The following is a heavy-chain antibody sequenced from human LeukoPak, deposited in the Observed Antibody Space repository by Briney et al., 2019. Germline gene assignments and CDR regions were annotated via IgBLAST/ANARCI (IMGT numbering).Heavy chain of an antibody. CDR2: IYTGDSDT. CDR1: GYSFTSYW. CDR3: ARSGAMIARYYYYYMDV. D-gene: IGHD2-21*01. J-gene: IGHJ6*03. Sequence: GESLKISCKGSGYSFTSYWIGWVRQLPREGLEWMGIIYTGDSDTKYNPSFQGQVTISADKSISTAYLQWSSLKASDTAMYYCARSGAMIARYYYYYMDVWGKGTTVTVSS. V-gene: IGHV5-51*01.